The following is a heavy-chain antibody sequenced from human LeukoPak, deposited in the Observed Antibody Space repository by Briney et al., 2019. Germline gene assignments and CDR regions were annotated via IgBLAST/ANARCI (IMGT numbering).Heavy chain of an antibody. J-gene: IGHJ4*02. CDR1: GYTFTSNY. CDR2: IYPRDGST. D-gene: IGHD6-13*01. V-gene: IGHV1-46*01. Sequence: ASVKVSCKASGYTFTSNYIHWVRQAPGQGLEWMGMIYPRDGSTSYAQKFQGRVTMTRDTSTSTVYMELSSLRSEDTAVYYCARGSYSSSWYVEDSFDYWGQGTLITVSS. CDR3: ARGSYSSSWYVEDSFDY.